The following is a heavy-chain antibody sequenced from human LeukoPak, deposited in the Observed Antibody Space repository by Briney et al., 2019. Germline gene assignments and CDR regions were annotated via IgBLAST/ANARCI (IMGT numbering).Heavy chain of an antibody. J-gene: IGHJ4*02. CDR3: ARGRLPKYYFDS. V-gene: IGHV3-23*01. Sequence: GGSLRLSCAASGFTFSTYAISWVRQAPGKGLEWVSGVSGSGDNTYYADSVKGRFTVSRDNSKSTVYLQMNSLRVDDTAVYYCARGRLPKYYFDSWGQGTLVTVSS. CDR2: VSGSGDNT. D-gene: IGHD4-11*01. CDR1: GFTFSTYA.